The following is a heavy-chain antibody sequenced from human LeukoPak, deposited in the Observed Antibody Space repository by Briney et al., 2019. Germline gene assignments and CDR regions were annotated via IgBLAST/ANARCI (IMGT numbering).Heavy chain of an antibody. J-gene: IGHJ4*02. CDR3: ATDAYGVPFDY. Sequence: ASVKVSCKASGYTFTSYYMHWVRQAPGQGLEWMGIINPSGGSTSYAQKFQGRVTMTRDMSTSTVYMELSSLRSEDTAVYYCATDAYGVPFDYWGQGTLVTVSS. D-gene: IGHD3-3*01. CDR2: INPSGGST. V-gene: IGHV1-46*01. CDR1: GYTFTSYY.